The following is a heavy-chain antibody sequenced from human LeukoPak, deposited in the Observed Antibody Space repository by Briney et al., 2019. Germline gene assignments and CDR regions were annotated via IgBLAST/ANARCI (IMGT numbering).Heavy chain of an antibody. V-gene: IGHV4-4*07. CDR1: GGSISSYY. Sequence: TSETLSLTCTVSGGSISSYYWSWIRQPAGKGLEWLGRIYTSGSTNYNPSLKSRVTMSVDTSKNQFSLKLSSVTAADTAVYYCARVPPPVLGYYYGMDVWGQGTTVTVSS. J-gene: IGHJ6*02. CDR3: ARVPPPVLGYYYGMDV. CDR2: IYTSGST.